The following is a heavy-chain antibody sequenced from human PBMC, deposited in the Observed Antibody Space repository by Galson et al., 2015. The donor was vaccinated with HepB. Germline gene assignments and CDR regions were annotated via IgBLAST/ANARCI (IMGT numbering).Heavy chain of an antibody. CDR2: MNPNSGNT. Sequence: SVKVSCKASGYTFTKYSMQWVRQATGQGLEWMGWMNPNSGNTGYAQKFQGRVTMTRNTSISTAYMEMSSLRSEDTAVYYCASVSIFGLVTKFDPWGQGTLVNVS. V-gene: IGHV1-8*01. D-gene: IGHD3-3*01. CDR1: GYTFTKYS. CDR3: ASVSIFGLVTKFDP. J-gene: IGHJ5*02.